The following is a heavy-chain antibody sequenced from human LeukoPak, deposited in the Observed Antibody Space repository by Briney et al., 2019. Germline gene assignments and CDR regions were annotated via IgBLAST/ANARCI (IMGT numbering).Heavy chain of an antibody. V-gene: IGHV4-59*04. CDR3: ARLYASSWYNFDS. CDR2: IYYSGST. J-gene: IGHJ4*02. Sequence: PSETLSLTCTVSGGSISSYYWSWIRQPPGKELEWIGNIYYSGSTYYHPSLKSRVTMSVDASKNQFSLKLTSVTATDTALYYCARLYASSWYNFDSWGQGTLVTVSS. D-gene: IGHD6-13*01. CDR1: GGSISSYY.